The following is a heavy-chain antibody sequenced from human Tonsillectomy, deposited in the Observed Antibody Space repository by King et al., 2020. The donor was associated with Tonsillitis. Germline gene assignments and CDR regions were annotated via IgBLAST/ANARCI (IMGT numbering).Heavy chain of an antibody. CDR3: ARRGQVLEFDP. J-gene: IGHJ5*02. CDR2: VYSGGGT. V-gene: IGHV4-39*01. CDR1: GGSITSSGFS. D-gene: IGHD1-1*01. Sequence: QLQESGPGLVKPSETLSLICNVSGGSITSSGFSWDWIRQSPGKELEWVGNVYSGGGTFYNPSLKRRVTISVDTSKTQFSLELRSVTAADTAVYFCARRGQVLEFDPWGQGTLVTVSS.